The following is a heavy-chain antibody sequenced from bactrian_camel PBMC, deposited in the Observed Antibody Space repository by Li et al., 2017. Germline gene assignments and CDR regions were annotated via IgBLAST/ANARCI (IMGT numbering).Heavy chain of an antibody. Sequence: HVQLVESGGGSVEAGESLTLSCVVSGQKYQSYCMGWFRQAPGKEREGVAVFASIGTDSSTLYADSVKGRFTVSSDNAKRTLYLQMNSLKPEDTAMYYCAAELRACPARRGLPVSVGAIPEYNYWGQGTQVTVS. CDR3: AAELRACPARRGLPVSVGAIPEYNY. CDR1: GQKYQSYC. CDR2: FASIGTDSST. J-gene: IGHJ4*01. V-gene: IGHV3-3*01.